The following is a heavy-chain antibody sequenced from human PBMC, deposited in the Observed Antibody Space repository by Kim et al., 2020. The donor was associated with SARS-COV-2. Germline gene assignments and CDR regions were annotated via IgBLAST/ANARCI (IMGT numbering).Heavy chain of an antibody. CDR3: ARDHDTLAAAYYFDY. CDR2: ISYDGRNI. Sequence: GGSLRLSCAASGFTFSSYAMHWVRQAPGKGLEWVAVISYDGRNIYYADSVKGRFTISRDNSKNTLYLQMNSLRTEDTAIYYCARDHDTLAAAYYFDYWGQGTLVTVSS. V-gene: IGHV3-30*04. CDR1: GFTFSSYA. J-gene: IGHJ4*02. D-gene: IGHD6-13*01.